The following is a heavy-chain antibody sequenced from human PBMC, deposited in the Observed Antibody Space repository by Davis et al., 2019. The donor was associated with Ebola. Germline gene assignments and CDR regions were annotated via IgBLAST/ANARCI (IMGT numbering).Heavy chain of an antibody. D-gene: IGHD1-26*01. V-gene: IGHV3-23*01. CDR3: AKDTSNIWFDI. J-gene: IGHJ3*02. CDR2: LGLSADT. CDR1: GFTFSSNS. Sequence: GESLKISCAASGFTFSSNSMNWVRQAPGKGLEWVSTLGLSADTYYADSVKGRFTISRDNSKNTLYLQMNGLRVEDTAIYYCAKDTSNIWFDIWGQGTNVTVSS.